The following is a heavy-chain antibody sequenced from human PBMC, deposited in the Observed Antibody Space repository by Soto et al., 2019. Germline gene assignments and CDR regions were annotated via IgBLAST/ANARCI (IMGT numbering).Heavy chain of an antibody. V-gene: IGHV1-69*13. D-gene: IGHD5-12*01. CDR2: IIPIFGTA. CDR3: ARKRGYSGYDPRGPVDV. J-gene: IGHJ6*02. CDR1: GGTFSSYA. Sequence: GASVKVSCKASGGTFSSYAISWVRQAPGQGLEWMGGIIPIFGTANYAQKFRGRVTITADESTSTAYMELSSLRSEDTAVYYCARKRGYSGYDPRGPVDVWGQGTTVTVSS.